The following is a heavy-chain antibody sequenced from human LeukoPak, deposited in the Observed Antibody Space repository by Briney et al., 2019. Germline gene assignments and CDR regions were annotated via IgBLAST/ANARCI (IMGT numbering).Heavy chain of an antibody. J-gene: IGHJ5*02. Sequence: GGSLRLSCAASGFTFDDYAMHWVRQAPGKGLEWVSGISWNSGRIGYADSVKGRFTISRDNAKNSLYLQMNSLRVEDTALYYCARDLGQYYDTSDNWFDPWGQGTLVTVSS. D-gene: IGHD3-22*01. CDR3: ARDLGQYYDTSDNWFDP. CDR1: GFTFDDYA. CDR2: ISWNSGRI. V-gene: IGHV3-9*01.